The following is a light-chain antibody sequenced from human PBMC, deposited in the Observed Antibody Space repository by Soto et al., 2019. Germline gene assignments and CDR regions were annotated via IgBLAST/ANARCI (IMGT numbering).Light chain of an antibody. Sequence: DIVMTQSPDSLAGSLGERATINCKSSQTVLYSSNYLAWYQQKPGQPPKLLIYWASTRESGVPDRFSGSGSGTDFTLTISSLQAEDVAVYYCQQYYTTPVTFGQGTKVEIK. J-gene: IGKJ1*01. CDR1: QTVLYSSNY. CDR2: WAS. CDR3: QQYYTTPVT. V-gene: IGKV4-1*01.